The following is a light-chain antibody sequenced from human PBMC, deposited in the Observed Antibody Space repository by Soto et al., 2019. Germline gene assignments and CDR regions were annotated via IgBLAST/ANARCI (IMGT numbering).Light chain of an antibody. CDR1: TSNIGSNY. CDR2: INN. V-gene: IGLV1-47*02. J-gene: IGLJ1*01. CDR3: ATWDDSLNGFYV. Sequence: QSVLTQPASVSGTPGQGVTISCSGSTSNIGSNYVYWYQQLPRPAPNLLIYINNQRPSGVPDRFSGSKSGTSASLAITGLRSDDEADYFCATWDDSLNGFYVFGTGTKVTVL.